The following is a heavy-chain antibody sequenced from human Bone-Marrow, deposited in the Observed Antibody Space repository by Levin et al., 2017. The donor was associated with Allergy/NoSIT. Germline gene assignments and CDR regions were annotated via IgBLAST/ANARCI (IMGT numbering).Heavy chain of an antibody. V-gene: IGHV4-31*03. CDR1: GASISSGGYY. CDR2: VLFSGNT. J-gene: IGHJ5*02. D-gene: IGHD4/OR15-4a*01. CDR3: ARAKLPGAPLGHGFDP. Sequence: SCTVSGASISSGGYYWSWIRQHPGTGLEWIGNVLFSGNTNYNPSLKSRVIISVDTSKNQFSLKLMSLTAADTAVYYCARAKLPGAPLGHGFDPWGQGTLVTVSS.